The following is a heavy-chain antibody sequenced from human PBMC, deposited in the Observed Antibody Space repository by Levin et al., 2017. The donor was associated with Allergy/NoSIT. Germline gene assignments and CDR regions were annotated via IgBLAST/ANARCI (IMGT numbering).Heavy chain of an antibody. CDR1: GYTFTGYY. V-gene: IGHV1-2*02. CDR3: ATGGTYLAAFDI. D-gene: IGHD1-1*01. CDR2: INPNSGGT. Sequence: ASVKVSCKASGYTFTGYYMHWVRQAPGQGLEWIGWINPNSGGTNYPQKFQGRVTMTRDTSISTAYMELSRLRFDDTAVYFCATGGTYLAAFDIWGQGTMVIVSS. J-gene: IGHJ3*02.